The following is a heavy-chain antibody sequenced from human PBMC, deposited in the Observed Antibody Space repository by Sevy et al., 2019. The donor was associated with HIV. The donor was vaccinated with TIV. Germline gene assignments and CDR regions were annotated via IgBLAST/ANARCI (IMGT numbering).Heavy chain of an antibody. CDR2: IYYSGRT. CDR3: ATETYGRSNLYFDL. J-gene: IGHJ2*01. D-gene: IGHD3-10*01. V-gene: IGHV4-31*03. CDR1: GDSISSGGYY. Sequence: SETLSLTCTVSGDSISSGGYYWNWIRQHSGKGREWIGHIYYSGRTYYNPSLKSRVAISVDTSKNQFSLKLSSVTAADTAVYFCATETYGRSNLYFDLWGRGTLVTVSS.